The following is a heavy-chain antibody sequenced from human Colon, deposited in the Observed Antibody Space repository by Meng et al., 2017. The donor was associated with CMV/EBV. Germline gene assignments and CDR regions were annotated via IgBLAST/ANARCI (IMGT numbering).Heavy chain of an antibody. Sequence: LSLTCAVCGGSFNGCYWSWIRQHPGKGLEWIGEISRSRSTNYNPSLKSRVTISVDTSKNQFSLKLSSVTAADTAVYYCARGPGFDPWGQGTLVTVSS. V-gene: IGHV4-34*01. CDR2: ISRSRST. CDR3: ARGPGFDP. CDR1: GGSFNGCY. J-gene: IGHJ5*02.